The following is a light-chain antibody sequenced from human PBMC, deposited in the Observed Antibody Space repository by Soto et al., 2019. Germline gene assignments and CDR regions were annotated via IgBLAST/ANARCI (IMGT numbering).Light chain of an antibody. V-gene: IGLV1-40*01. Sequence: QSVLTQPPSVSVAPGQRVTISCTGSSSNIGAGYDVHWYQQLPGTAPKLLIYGNSNRPSGVPDRFCGSKSGTSASLAITGLEAEDEADDYCQSYDSSLSGWVFGGGTKLTVL. CDR2: GNS. CDR3: QSYDSSLSGWV. CDR1: SSNIGAGYD. J-gene: IGLJ3*02.